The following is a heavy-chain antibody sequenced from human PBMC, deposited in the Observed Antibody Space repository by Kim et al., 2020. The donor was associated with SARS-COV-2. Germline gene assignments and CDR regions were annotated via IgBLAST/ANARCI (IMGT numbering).Heavy chain of an antibody. J-gene: IGHJ4*02. CDR2: IKSKTDGGTT. CDR3: TTKYCGGDCYAFDY. CDR1: GFTFSNAW. D-gene: IGHD2-21*02. V-gene: IGHV3-15*01. Sequence: GGSLRLSCAASGFTFSNAWMSWVRQAPGKGLEWVGRIKSKTDGGTTDYAAPVKGRLTISRDDSKNTLYLQMNSLKTEDTAVYYCTTKYCGGDCYAFDYWGQGTLVTVSS.